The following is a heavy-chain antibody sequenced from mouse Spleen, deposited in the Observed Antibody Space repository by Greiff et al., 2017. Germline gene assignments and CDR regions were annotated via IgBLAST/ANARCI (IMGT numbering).Heavy chain of an antibody. CDR2: ISYDGSN. CDR1: GYSITSGYY. J-gene: IGHJ4*01. D-gene: IGHD1-1*01. CDR3: ALSITTVVATRNAMDY. Sequence: EVKLLESGPGLVKPSQSLSLTCSVTGYSITSGYYWNWIRQFPGNKLEWMGYISYDGSNNYNPSLKNRISITRDTSKNQFFLKLNSVTTEDTATYYCALSITTVVATRNAMDYWGQGTSVTVSS. V-gene: IGHV3-6*01.